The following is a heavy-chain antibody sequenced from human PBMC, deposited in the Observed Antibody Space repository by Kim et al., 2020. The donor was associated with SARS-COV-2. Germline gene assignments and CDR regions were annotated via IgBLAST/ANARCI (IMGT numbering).Heavy chain of an antibody. CDR1: GYTFTKNA. CDR2: INTDNGNT. Sequence: ASVKVSCKASGYTFTKNAIHWVRRAPGQRLESMGWINTDNGNTKYSQKFQGKVTITRDTSASTAYMELTSLTSEDMAVYFCARGISGGFDPWGQGTLVTVSS. D-gene: IGHD2-15*01. V-gene: IGHV1-3*04. J-gene: IGHJ5*02. CDR3: ARGISGGFDP.